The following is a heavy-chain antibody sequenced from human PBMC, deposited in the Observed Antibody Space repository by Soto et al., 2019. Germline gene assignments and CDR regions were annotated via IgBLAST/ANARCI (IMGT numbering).Heavy chain of an antibody. CDR1: GFTFSNYG. D-gene: IGHD3-3*01. Sequence: GGSLRLSCAASGFTFSNYGMHWVRQAPGKGLEWVAVIWYDGSNEYYADSVKGRFTISRDNAKNTLYLQMNSLRAEDTAVYYCARDPEDFWSGYCNWFDPWGQGTLVTVSS. V-gene: IGHV3-33*01. CDR3: ARDPEDFWSGYCNWFDP. CDR2: IWYDGSNE. J-gene: IGHJ5*02.